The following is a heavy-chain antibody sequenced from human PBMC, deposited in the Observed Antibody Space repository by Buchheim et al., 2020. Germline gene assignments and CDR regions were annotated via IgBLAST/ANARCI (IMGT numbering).Heavy chain of an antibody. Sequence: QVQLQQWGAGLLKPSETLSLTCAVYGGSFSGYFWNWIRQSPGKGLEWIGEINHSGSTNYNPSLKSRVTISVDTSKNQFSLKLSSVTAADTAVYYCARNPYCSGGSCYRTFWFDPWGQGTL. D-gene: IGHD2-15*01. V-gene: IGHV4-34*02. J-gene: IGHJ5*02. CDR1: GGSFSGYF. CDR3: ARNPYCSGGSCYRTFWFDP. CDR2: INHSGST.